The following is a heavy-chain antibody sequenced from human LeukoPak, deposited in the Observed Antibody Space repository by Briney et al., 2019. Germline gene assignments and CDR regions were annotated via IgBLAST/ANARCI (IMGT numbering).Heavy chain of an antibody. J-gene: IGHJ2*01. CDR2: ITTGIGYT. Sequence: GGSLRLSCSASGFTFTTYGMNWVRQAPGKGLEWVSSITTGIGYTYYAASVKGRFTISRDNAKNSLYLEMNGLRVEDTAVYYCARGMYFDLWGRGTLVTVSS. CDR1: GFTFTTYG. CDR3: ARGMYFDL. V-gene: IGHV3-21*01.